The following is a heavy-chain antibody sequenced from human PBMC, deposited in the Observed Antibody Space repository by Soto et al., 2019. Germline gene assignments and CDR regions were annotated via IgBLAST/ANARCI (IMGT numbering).Heavy chain of an antibody. CDR2: IIPISDTT. V-gene: IGHV1-69*01. CDR1: GGTFSSYA. Sequence: QVQLVQSGAEVKKPGSSVKVSCTASGGTFSSYAISWVRQAPGQGLEWMGGIIPISDTTNYAQKFQGRVTITADESTITAYMELSSLRSEDTAVYYCARSQGSSTSLEIYYYYYYAMDVWGQGTTVTVSS. J-gene: IGHJ6*02. D-gene: IGHD2-2*01. CDR3: ARSQGSSTSLEIYYYYYYAMDV.